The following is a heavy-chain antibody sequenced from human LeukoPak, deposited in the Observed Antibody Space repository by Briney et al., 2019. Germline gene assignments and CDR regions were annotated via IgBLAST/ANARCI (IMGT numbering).Heavy chain of an antibody. CDR3: SRVLISVNDAFDI. CDR2: IGARGSRT. CDR1: EFLFSSYG. Sequence: GGSLRLSYAAYEFLFSSYGMNWVRQAAGKGLEWVSVIGARGSRTYYADSVEGPFTISRDNSKPTMYMQMNRLRAADTAFYYCSRVLISVNDAFDIWGQGTMVTVSS. V-gene: IGHV3-23*01. D-gene: IGHD3-10*01. J-gene: IGHJ3*02.